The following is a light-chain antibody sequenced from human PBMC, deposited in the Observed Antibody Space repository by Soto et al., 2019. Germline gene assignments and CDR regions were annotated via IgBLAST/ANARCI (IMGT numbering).Light chain of an antibody. Sequence: EIVMTQSPATLSVSQGERATLSCRASQSVSSNLAWYQHKPGQAPRLLIYGASNSATGVPARFSAAGSETDFTLTISGLQSEDSVVYFCQQYNNWGFSFGQGTRLEIK. CDR2: GAS. V-gene: IGKV3-15*01. CDR3: QQYNNWGFS. J-gene: IGKJ5*01. CDR1: QSVSSN.